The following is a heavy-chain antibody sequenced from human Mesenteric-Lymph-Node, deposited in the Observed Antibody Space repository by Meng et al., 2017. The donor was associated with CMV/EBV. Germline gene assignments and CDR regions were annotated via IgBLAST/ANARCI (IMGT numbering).Heavy chain of an antibody. V-gene: IGHV4-39*07. CDR3: ARDLGLWFGEYDS. CDR1: GGSISRNSYY. D-gene: IGHD3-10*01. Sequence: SETLSLTCTVSGGSISRNSYYWGWIRQPPGKGLEWIGSIYYSGSTYYTPSLKCRVIISVDTSKNQFSLKLNSVTAADTAVYSCARDLGLWFGEYDSWGQGTLVTVSS. J-gene: IGHJ5*01. CDR2: IYYSGST.